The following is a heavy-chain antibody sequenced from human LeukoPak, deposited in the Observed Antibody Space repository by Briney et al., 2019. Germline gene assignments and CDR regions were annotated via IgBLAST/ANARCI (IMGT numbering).Heavy chain of an antibody. CDR2: MNPNSGNT. CDR1: GYTFTSYD. CDR3: ARTPPKLAYCGGDCYYYFDY. J-gene: IGHJ4*02. Sequence: ASVTVSCKASGYTFTSYDINWVRQATGQGLEWMGWMNPNSGNTGYAQKFQGRVTMTRNTSISTAYMELSSLRSEDTAVYYCARTPPKLAYCGGDCYYYFDYWGQGTLVTVSS. D-gene: IGHD2-21*02. V-gene: IGHV1-8*01.